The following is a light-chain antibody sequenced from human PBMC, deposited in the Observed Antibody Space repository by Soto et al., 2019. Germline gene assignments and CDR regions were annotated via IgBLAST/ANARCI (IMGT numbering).Light chain of an antibody. V-gene: IGKV1-5*03. J-gene: IGKJ2*01. CDR1: QSISSW. CDR3: KQYNSYSYT. CDR2: KAS. Sequence: DIQMTQSPSTLSASVGDRVTITCRASQSISSWLAWYQQKPGKAPKLLIYKASSLESGVPSRFSGSGSGTEFTLNISSLQPDDFATYYCKQYNSYSYTFGQGTKLEIK.